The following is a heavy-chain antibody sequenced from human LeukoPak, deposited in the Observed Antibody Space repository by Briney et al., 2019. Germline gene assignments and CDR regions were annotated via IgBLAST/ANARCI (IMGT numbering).Heavy chain of an antibody. CDR2: ISYDGSNK. J-gene: IGHJ4*02. Sequence: GRSLRLSCAASGFTFSSYGMHWGRQAPGKGLEWVAVISYDGSNKYYADSVKGRFTISRDNSKNTLYLQMNSLRAEDTAVYYCAKDPAGAPEYYFDYWGQGTLVTVSS. CDR1: GFTFSSYG. CDR3: AKDPAGAPEYYFDY. V-gene: IGHV3-30*18. D-gene: IGHD1-14*01.